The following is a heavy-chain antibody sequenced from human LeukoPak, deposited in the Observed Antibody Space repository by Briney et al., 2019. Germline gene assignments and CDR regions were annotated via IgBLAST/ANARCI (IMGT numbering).Heavy chain of an antibody. J-gene: IGHJ4*02. CDR3: ARETYYYDSSGYQN. D-gene: IGHD3-22*01. V-gene: IGHV3-74*01. Sequence: PGGSLRLSCAASGFTFSSYWMHWVRQAPGKGLVWVSRIISDGSSTSYADSVKGRFTISRDNAKNTLYLQMNSLRAEDTAVYYCARETYYYDSSGYQNWGQGTLVTVSS. CDR2: IISDGSST. CDR1: GFTFSSYW.